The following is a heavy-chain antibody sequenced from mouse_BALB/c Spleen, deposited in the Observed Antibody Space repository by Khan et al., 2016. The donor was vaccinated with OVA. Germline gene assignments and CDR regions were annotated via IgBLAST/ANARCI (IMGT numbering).Heavy chain of an antibody. CDR2: ISYSGST. CDR3: ARTARIKY. J-gene: IGHJ2*01. Sequence: QLEESGPGLVKPSQSLSLTCTVTGYSITSGYGWNWIRQFPGNKLEWMGYISYSGSTNYNPSLKSRISITRYPSKNQFFLQLNSVTTEDTATYYCARTARIKYWGQGTTLTVSS. D-gene: IGHD1-2*01. V-gene: IGHV3-2*02. CDR1: GYSITSGYG.